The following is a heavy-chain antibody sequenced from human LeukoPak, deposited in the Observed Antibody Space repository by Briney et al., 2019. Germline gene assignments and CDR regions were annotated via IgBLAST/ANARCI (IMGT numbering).Heavy chain of an antibody. CDR3: AKSATPGAFDT. Sequence: ASVKVSCKASGGTFSSYAVNWVRQAPGQGLEWLGWIIPIFGTSDYAQRFQDRVTVTPDKSTGTAYLELNNLTSDDTAIYYCAKSATPGAFDTRGQGTMVTVSS. V-gene: IGHV1-69*06. D-gene: IGHD3-10*01. CDR2: IIPIFGTS. CDR1: GGTFSSYA. J-gene: IGHJ3*02.